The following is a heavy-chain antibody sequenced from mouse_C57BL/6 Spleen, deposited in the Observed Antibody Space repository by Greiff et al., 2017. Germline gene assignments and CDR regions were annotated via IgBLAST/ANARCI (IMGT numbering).Heavy chain of an antibody. D-gene: IGHD1-1*01. CDR3: ARAESYYGSSYGAMDY. CDR1: GYTFTDYN. Sequence: EVQLQQSGPELVKPGASVKMSCKASGYTFTDYNMHWVKQSHGKSLEWIGYINPNNGGTSYNQKFKGKATLTVNKSSSTAYMELRSLTSEDSAVYYCARAESYYGSSYGAMDYWGQGTSVTVSS. V-gene: IGHV1-22*01. J-gene: IGHJ4*01. CDR2: INPNNGGT.